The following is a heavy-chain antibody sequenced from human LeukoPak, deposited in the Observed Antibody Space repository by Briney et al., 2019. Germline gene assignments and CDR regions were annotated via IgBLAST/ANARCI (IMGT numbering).Heavy chain of an antibody. J-gene: IGHJ4*02. V-gene: IGHV3-23*01. D-gene: IGHD3-10*01. Sequence: GGSLRLSCAASGFTFSSYWMSWVRQAPGKGLEWVSAISGSGGSTYYADSVKGRFTISRDNSKNTLYLQMNSLRAEDTAVYYCAKTGLLWFGELSDFDYWGQGTLVTVSS. CDR1: GFTFSSYW. CDR3: AKTGLLWFGELSDFDY. CDR2: ISGSGGST.